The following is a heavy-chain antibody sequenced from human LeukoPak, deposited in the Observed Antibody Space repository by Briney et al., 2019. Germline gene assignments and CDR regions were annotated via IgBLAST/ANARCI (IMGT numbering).Heavy chain of an antibody. D-gene: IGHD3-9*01. CDR2: INPSGGST. J-gene: IGHJ4*02. CDR3: ARVPSGSYDILTGYYSIRDYYFDY. CDR1: GYTFTSYY. Sequence: ASVKVPCKASGYTFTSYYMHWVRQAPGQGLEWMGIINPSGGSTSYAQKFQGRVTMTRDTSTSTVYMELSSLRSEDTAVYYCARVPSGSYDILTGYYSIRDYYFDYWGQGTLVTVSS. V-gene: IGHV1-46*01.